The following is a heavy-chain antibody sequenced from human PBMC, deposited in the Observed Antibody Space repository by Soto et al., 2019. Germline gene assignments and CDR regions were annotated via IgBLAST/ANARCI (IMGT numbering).Heavy chain of an antibody. J-gene: IGHJ5*02. CDR2: IYYSGKT. CDR1: GGSISSGPYS. D-gene: IGHD2-2*02. CDR3: ARGCSSDSCYTGFDP. Sequence: PSETLSLTCTVSGGSISSGPYSWTWIRQPPGKGLEWLGYIYYSGKTDYNPSLRSRVSISVDRSNNQFSLILTSVTAADSAVYFCARGCSSDSCYTGFDPWGQGTLVTVSS. V-gene: IGHV4-30-2*01.